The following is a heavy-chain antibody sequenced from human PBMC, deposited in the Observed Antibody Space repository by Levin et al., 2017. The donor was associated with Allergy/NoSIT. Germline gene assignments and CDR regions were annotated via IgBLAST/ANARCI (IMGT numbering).Heavy chain of an antibody. CDR1: GFTFSNAW. CDR2: IKSKTDGGTT. Sequence: GGSLRLSCAASGFTFSNAWMSWVRQAPGKGLEWVGRIKSKTDGGTTDYAAPVKGRFTISRDDSKNTLYLQMNSLKTEDTAVYYCTTDIGCGGDCGNYWGQGTLVTVSS. CDR3: TTDIGCGGDCGNY. D-gene: IGHD2-21*02. J-gene: IGHJ4*02. V-gene: IGHV3-15*01.